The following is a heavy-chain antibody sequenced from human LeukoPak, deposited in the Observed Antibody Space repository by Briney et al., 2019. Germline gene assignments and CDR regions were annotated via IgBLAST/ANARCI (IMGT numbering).Heavy chain of an antibody. Sequence: GGSLRLSCAASGFTFSSYGMHWVRQAPGKGLEWVAFIRYDGSNKYYADSVKGRFTISRDNSKNTLYLQMNSLRAEDTAVYYCAKLGYSSGWAFDYWGKGTLVTVSS. J-gene: IGHJ4*02. V-gene: IGHV3-30*02. D-gene: IGHD6-19*01. CDR3: AKLGYSSGWAFDY. CDR1: GFTFSSYG. CDR2: IRYDGSNK.